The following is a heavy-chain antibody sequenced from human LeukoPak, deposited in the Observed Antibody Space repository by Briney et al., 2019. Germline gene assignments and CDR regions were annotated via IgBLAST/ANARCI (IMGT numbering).Heavy chain of an antibody. J-gene: IGHJ3*02. CDR3: ARPLYSASYWGAFDI. CDR1: GFTFSSYA. CDR2: ISYDGSNK. Sequence: HSGRSLRLSCAASGFTFSSYAMHWVRQAPGKGLEWVAVISYDGSNKYYADSVKGRFTISRDNSKNTLYLQMNSLRAEDTAVYYCARPLYSASYWGAFDIWGQGTMVTVSS. V-gene: IGHV3-30-3*01. D-gene: IGHD5-12*01.